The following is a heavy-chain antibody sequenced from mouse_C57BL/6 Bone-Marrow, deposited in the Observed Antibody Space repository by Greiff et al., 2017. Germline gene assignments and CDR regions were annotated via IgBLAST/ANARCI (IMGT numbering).Heavy chain of an antibody. Sequence: VKLLESGPGLVQPSQSLSITCTVSGFSLTSYGVHWVRQSPGKGLEWLGVIWSGGSTDYNAAFISRLSISKDNSKSQVFFKMNSLQADDTAIYYGARKRYGSSYDYAMDYWGQGASVTVSS. D-gene: IGHD1-1*01. J-gene: IGHJ4*01. CDR2: IWSGGST. V-gene: IGHV2-2*01. CDR3: ARKRYGSSYDYAMDY. CDR1: GFSLTSYG.